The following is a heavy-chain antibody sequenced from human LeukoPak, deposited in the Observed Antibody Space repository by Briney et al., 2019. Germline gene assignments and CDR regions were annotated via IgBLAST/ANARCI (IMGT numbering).Heavy chain of an antibody. Sequence: GGSLRLSCAASGFTVSSNYMSWVRQAPGKGLEWVSVIYSGGSTYYADSVKGRFTISRDNSKNTLYLQMNSLRAEDTAVYYCARLWFGELLFDYWSQGTLVTVSS. CDR2: IYSGGST. V-gene: IGHV3-53*01. J-gene: IGHJ4*02. CDR1: GFTVSSNY. CDR3: ARLWFGELLFDY. D-gene: IGHD3-10*01.